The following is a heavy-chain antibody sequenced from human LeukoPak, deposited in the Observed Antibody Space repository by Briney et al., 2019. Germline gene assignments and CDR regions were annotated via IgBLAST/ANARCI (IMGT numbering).Heavy chain of an antibody. CDR3: AKDVSYYDSSGYPGDY. D-gene: IGHD3-22*01. CDR2: ISGSGGST. J-gene: IGHJ4*02. V-gene: IGHV3-23*01. CDR1: GFTFSSYA. Sequence: EGSLRLSCAASGFTFSSYAMSWVRQAPGKGLEWVSAISGSGGSTYYADSVKGRFTISRDNSKNTLYLQVNSLRAEDTAVYYCAKDVSYYDSSGYPGDYWGQGTLVTVSS.